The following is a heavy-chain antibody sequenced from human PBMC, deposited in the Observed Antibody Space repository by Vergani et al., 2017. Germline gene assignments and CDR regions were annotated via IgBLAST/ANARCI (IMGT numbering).Heavy chain of an antibody. CDR3: ARGSCLGGSCYKPLFDY. J-gene: IGHJ4*02. Sequence: QVQLQDWAPGLVKLSQTLSLTSTVPGGSLNSHNYYGSGIRQPAGKGLEWIGRILTSGSTNYNPSLKSRVTMSEDTSKNQFSLNLTSVTAADTAVYFCARGSCLGGSCYKPLFDYWGQGILVTVSS. CDR2: ILTSGST. D-gene: IGHD2-15*01. V-gene: IGHV4-61*02. CDR1: GGSLNSHNYY.